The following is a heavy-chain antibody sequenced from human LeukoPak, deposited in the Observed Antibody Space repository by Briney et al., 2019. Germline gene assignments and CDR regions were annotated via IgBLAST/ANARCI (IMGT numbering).Heavy chain of an antibody. V-gene: IGHV3-23*01. J-gene: IGHJ5*01. Sequence: PGGSLRLSCAASGFTFNNYAMSWVRQAPGKGLEWLSAISASGGTTYYADSVKGRFTISRDNSENTLLLQMNSLRAEDTAVYYCAKEPREYCSSTSCPNWFDSWGQGTLVTVSS. CDR1: GFTFNNYA. CDR2: ISASGGTT. D-gene: IGHD2-2*01. CDR3: AKEPREYCSSTSCPNWFDS.